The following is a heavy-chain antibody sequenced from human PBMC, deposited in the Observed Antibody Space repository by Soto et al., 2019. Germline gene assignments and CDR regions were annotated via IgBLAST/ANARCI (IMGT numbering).Heavy chain of an antibody. Sequence: SETLSLTCTVSGGSISSSSYYWGWIRQPPGKGLEWIGSIYYSGSTYYNPSLKSRVTISVDTSKNQFSLKLSSVTAADTAVYYCARRITIFGVAMYNWFDPWGQGTLVTVSS. CDR2: IYYSGST. CDR1: GGSISSSSYY. D-gene: IGHD3-3*01. J-gene: IGHJ5*02. CDR3: ARRITIFGVAMYNWFDP. V-gene: IGHV4-39*01.